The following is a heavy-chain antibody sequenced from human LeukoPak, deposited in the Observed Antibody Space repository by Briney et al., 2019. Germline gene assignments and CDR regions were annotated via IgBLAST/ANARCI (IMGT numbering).Heavy chain of an antibody. D-gene: IGHD1-7*01. CDR2: IYYSGST. Sequence: SETLFLTCTVSGGSISSYYWSWIRRPPGKGLEWIGYIYYSGSTNYNPSLKSRVTISVDTSKNQFSLKLSSVTAADTAVYYCARLYGNYQNYFDYWGQGTLVTVSS. V-gene: IGHV4-59*01. CDR1: GGSISSYY. J-gene: IGHJ4*02. CDR3: ARLYGNYQNYFDY.